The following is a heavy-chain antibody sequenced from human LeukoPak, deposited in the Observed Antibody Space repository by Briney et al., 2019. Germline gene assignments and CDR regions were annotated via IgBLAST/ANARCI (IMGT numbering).Heavy chain of an antibody. V-gene: IGHV1-2*02. CDR3: ASYSSGYGLFDY. D-gene: IGHD5-12*01. CDR1: GYTFTGYY. CDR2: INPNSGGT. J-gene: IGHJ4*02. Sequence: GASVKVSCKASGYTFTGYYMHWVRQAPGQGLEWMGWINPNSGGTNYAQKFQGRVTMTRNTSISTAYMELSSLRSEDTAVYYCASYSSGYGLFDYWGQGTLVTVSS.